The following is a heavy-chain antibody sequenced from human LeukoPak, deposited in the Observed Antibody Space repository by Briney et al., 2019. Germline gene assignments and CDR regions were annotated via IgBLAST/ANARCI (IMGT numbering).Heavy chain of an antibody. Sequence: GESLKISCQGSGYNFTSYWISWVRQIPGKGLEWMGRIDPSDSYTNYSPSFHGHVTISADKSITTAYLQWSSLKASDTAMYYCARLVGGTVDYWGQGTLVTVSS. CDR3: ARLVGGTVDY. CDR2: IDPSDSYT. D-gene: IGHD1-26*01. J-gene: IGHJ4*02. CDR1: GYNFTSYW. V-gene: IGHV5-10-1*01.